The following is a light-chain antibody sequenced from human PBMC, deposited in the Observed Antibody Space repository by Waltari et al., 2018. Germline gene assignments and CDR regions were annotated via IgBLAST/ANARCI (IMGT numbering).Light chain of an antibody. CDR2: EVS. CDR3: CSHTNIGTWV. J-gene: IGLJ3*02. CDR1: NNDIGTYIF. Sequence: QSALTQPASVSGSLGQSITTSCLGPNNDIGTYIFVSWYQQFPGEAPRLIIYEVSKRPSRISSRFSGSKSGMTASLTISGLQADDEATYYCCSHTNIGTWVFGGGTTLTVL. V-gene: IGLV2-23*02.